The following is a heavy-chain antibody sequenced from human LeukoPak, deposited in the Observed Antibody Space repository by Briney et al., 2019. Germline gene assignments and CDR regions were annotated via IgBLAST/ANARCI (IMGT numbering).Heavy chain of an antibody. CDR3: ARPLEAYCGGDCYSGDAFDI. D-gene: IGHD2-21*02. V-gene: IGHV5-51*01. CDR1: GYSFTSYW. J-gene: IGHJ3*02. Sequence: GESLKISCKGSGYSFTSYWIGWVRQMPGKGLEWMGIIYPGDSDTRYSPSFQGQVTISADKSISTAYLQWSSLKASDTAMYYCARPLEAYCGGDCYSGDAFDIWGQGTMVTVSS. CDR2: IYPGDSDT.